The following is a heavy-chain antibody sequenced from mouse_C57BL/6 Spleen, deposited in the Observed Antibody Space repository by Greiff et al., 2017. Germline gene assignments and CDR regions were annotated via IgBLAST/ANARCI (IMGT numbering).Heavy chain of an antibody. Sequence: QVQLQQPGAELVMPGASVKLSCKASGYTFTSYWMHWVKQRPGQGLEWIGEIDPSDSYTNYNQQFKGKSTLTVDKSSSTAYMQLSSLTSEDSAVYYCARNWDVGYFDDWGQGTTLTVSS. J-gene: IGHJ2*01. V-gene: IGHV1-69*01. CDR3: ARNWDVGYFDD. CDR1: GYTFTSYW. CDR2: IDPSDSYT. D-gene: IGHD4-1*01.